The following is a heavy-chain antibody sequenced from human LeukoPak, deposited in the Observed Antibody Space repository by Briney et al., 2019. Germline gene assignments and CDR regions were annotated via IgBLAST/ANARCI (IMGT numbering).Heavy chain of an antibody. CDR1: GFTVSTTY. Sequence: GGSLRLSCAASGFTVSTTYMSWVRQAPGKGLDWVSVIYSGGSTSSADSVKGRFTISRDNSKNTLYLQMNSLRADDTAVYYWASTSVTTGPYYYYYGMDVWGQETTVTVSS. CDR2: IYSGGST. D-gene: IGHD4-17*01. CDR3: ASTSVTTGPYYYYYGMDV. V-gene: IGHV3-66*01. J-gene: IGHJ6*02.